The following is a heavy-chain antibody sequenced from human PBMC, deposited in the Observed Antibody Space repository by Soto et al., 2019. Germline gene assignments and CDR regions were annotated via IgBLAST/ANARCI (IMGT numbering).Heavy chain of an antibody. J-gene: IGHJ6*02. V-gene: IGHV5-51*01. CDR3: ARLGVTIFGVVIPAYYGMDV. CDR1: GYSFTSYW. CDR2: IYPGDSDT. Sequence: GESLKISCMGSGYSFTSYWIGWVRQMPGKGLEWKGIIYPGDSDTRYSPSFQGQVTISADKSISTAYLRYSSLKASDTAIYYCARLGVTIFGVVIPAYYGMDVWGQGTTVTVSS. D-gene: IGHD3-3*01.